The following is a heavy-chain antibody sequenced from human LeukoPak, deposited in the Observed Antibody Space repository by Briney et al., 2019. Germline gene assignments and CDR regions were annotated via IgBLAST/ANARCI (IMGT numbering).Heavy chain of an antibody. D-gene: IGHD5/OR15-5a*01. CDR2: IYPDDSDT. Sequence: GESLKISCKASGYNFPTYWIGWVRQMPGKGLEWMGIIYPDDSDTRYSPSFQGQVTISADKSISTAYLQWSSLKASDTAMYYCARHSTRYYYYGMDVWGQGTMVTVSS. V-gene: IGHV5-51*01. CDR3: ARHSTRYYYYGMDV. J-gene: IGHJ6*02. CDR1: GYNFPTYW.